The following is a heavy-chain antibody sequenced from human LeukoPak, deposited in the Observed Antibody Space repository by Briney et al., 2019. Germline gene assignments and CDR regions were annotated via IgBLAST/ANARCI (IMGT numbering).Heavy chain of an antibody. CDR3: AKGGSSGWYAQFDY. V-gene: IGHV3-30-3*01. CDR2: ISYDGSNK. J-gene: IGHJ4*02. Sequence: PGGSLRLSCAASGFTFSSYAMHWVRQAPGKGLEWVAVISYDGSNKYYADSVKGRFTISRDNSKNTLYLQMNSLRAEDTAVYYCAKGGSSGWYAQFDYWGQGTLVTVSS. D-gene: IGHD6-19*01. CDR1: GFTFSSYA.